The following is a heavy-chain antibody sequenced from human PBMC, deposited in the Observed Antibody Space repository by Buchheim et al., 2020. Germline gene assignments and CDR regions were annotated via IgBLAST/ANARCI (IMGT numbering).Heavy chain of an antibody. CDR1: GFTFSSYG. CDR2: ISYDGSNK. CDR3: AILHESAGNYYFDY. D-gene: IGHD4-23*01. Sequence: QVQLVESGGGVVQPGRSLRLSCAASGFTFSSYGMHRVRQAPGKGLEWVAVISYDGSNKYYADSVKGRFTISRDNSKNTLYLQMNSLRAEDTAVYYCAILHESAGNYYFDYWGQGTL. J-gene: IGHJ4*02. V-gene: IGHV3-30*03.